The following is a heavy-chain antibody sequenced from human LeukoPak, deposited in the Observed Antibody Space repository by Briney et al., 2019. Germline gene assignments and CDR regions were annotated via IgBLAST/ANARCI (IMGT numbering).Heavy chain of an antibody. D-gene: IGHD2-15*01. CDR1: GVSISPYY. J-gene: IGHJ4*02. CDR3: ARSGEGGGYYFDY. Sequence: PSETLSLTCAVSGVSISPYYWAWIRQPPGKGLEWIGYIHTSGSNNQYPSLKSRVTISVDTSKNQFSLKLSSVTAADTAVYYCARSGEGGGYYFDYWGQGTLVTVSS. CDR2: IHTSGSN. V-gene: IGHV4-4*09.